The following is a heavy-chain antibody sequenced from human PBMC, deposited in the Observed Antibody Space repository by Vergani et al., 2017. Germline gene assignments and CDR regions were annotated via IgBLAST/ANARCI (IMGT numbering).Heavy chain of an antibody. V-gene: IGHV3-11*06. J-gene: IGHJ3*02. Sequence: QVQLVESGGGLVKPGGSLRLSCAASGFTFSDYYMSWIRQAPGKGLEWVSYISSSSSYTNYADSVKGRFTISRDNAKNSLYLQMNSLRAEDTAVYYCARYPQVGATVPYAAFDIWGQGTMVTVSS. D-gene: IGHD1-26*01. CDR2: ISSSSSYT. CDR3: ARYPQVGATVPYAAFDI. CDR1: GFTFSDYY.